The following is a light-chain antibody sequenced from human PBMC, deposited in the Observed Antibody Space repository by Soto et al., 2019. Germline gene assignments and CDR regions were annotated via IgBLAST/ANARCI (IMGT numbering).Light chain of an antibody. V-gene: IGKV3-11*01. J-gene: IGKJ2*01. CDR1: QSVSSY. CDR3: QQRSNGPPGPYT. CDR2: DAS. Sequence: EIVLTQSPATLSLSPGERATLSCRASQSVSSYLAWYQQKPGQAPRLLIYDASNRATGIPARFSGSGSGTDCTLTISSLEPEDFAVYYCQQRSNGPPGPYTFGQGTKLEIK.